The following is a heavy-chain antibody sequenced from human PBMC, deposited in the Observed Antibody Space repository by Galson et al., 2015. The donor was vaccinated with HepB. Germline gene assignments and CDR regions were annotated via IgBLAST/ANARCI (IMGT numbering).Heavy chain of an antibody. J-gene: IGHJ2*01. CDR3: ARTGYSEVRWYFDL. Sequence: SLRLSCAASGFIFSSNEMNWVRQAPGKGLEWVSYISSSGSNIYYADSVKGRFTISRDNVKNSLYLQMSSLRAEDTAVYYCARTGYSEVRWYFDLWGRGTLVTVSS. CDR1: GFIFSSNE. D-gene: IGHD1-1*01. CDR2: ISSSGSNI. V-gene: IGHV3-48*03.